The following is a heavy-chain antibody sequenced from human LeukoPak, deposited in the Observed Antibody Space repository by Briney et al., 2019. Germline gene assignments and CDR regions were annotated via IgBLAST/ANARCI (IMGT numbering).Heavy chain of an antibody. D-gene: IGHD6-19*01. CDR3: AKDAVAGTWLHY. CDR2: IRGDGRTT. V-gene: IGHV3-43*02. J-gene: IGHJ4*02. Sequence: GGSLRLSCAASVLTFGDYAMHWVRQAPGKGLEWVSLIRGDGRTTSYAGSVKGRFTISRDSSKNSLYLQMSSLRGEDTAMYYCAKDAVAGTWLHYWGQGTLVTVSS. CDR1: VLTFGDYA.